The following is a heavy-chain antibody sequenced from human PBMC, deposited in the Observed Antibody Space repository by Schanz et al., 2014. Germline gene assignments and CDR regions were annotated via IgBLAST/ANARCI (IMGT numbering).Heavy chain of an antibody. V-gene: IGHV3-23*01. J-gene: IGHJ4*02. Sequence: EVQLLESGGGLVQPGGSLRLSCAASGFTFSSYAMSWVRQAPGKGLEWVSAISGSGGSTYYADSVKGRFTISRDNSKTTLYLQMNTLRAEDTAVYYCAKDPSHGDYDYYFDYWGQGTLVTVSS. CDR2: ISGSGGST. CDR1: GFTFSSYA. D-gene: IGHD3-22*01. CDR3: AKDPSHGDYDYYFDY.